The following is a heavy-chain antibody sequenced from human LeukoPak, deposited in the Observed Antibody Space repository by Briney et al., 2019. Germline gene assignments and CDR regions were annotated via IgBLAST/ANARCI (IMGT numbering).Heavy chain of an antibody. Sequence: GGSLRLSSAASGLTFGSYAMSWVRQAPRKGLEWVSSISGSAYSTYYADSVKGRFTISRDNSKNTLYLQMNSLRAEDTAVYYYAKGGITIFGVDYWGQGTLVTVSS. V-gene: IGHV3-23*01. J-gene: IGHJ4*02. CDR1: GLTFGSYA. CDR2: ISGSAYST. D-gene: IGHD3-3*01. CDR3: AKGGITIFGVDY.